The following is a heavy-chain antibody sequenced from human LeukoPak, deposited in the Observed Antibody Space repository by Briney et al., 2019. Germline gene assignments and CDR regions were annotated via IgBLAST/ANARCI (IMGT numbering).Heavy chain of an antibody. CDR3: ARGRPYYYDSSFPYYFDY. CDR1: GGSFSGYY. CDR2: INHSGST. V-gene: IGHV4-34*01. J-gene: IGHJ4*02. Sequence: KPSETLSLTCAVYGGSFSGYYWSWIRQPPGKGLEWIGEINHSGSTNYNPSLKSRVTISVDTSKNQFSLKLSSVTAADTAVYYCARGRPYYYDSSFPYYFDYWGQGTLVTVSS. D-gene: IGHD3-22*01.